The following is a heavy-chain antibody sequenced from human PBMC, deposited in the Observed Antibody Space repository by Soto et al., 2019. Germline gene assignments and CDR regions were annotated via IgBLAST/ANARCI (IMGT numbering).Heavy chain of an antibody. CDR1: GYIFNGYA. V-gene: IGHV1-3*05. J-gene: IGHJ6*02. D-gene: IGHD3-3*01. CDR3: ARAGTVFGLLGNYYGMDV. CDR2: INGGNGNT. Sequence: QVQVVQSGAEEKKPGASVKVSCKASGYIFNGYAMHWVRQAPGQRLEWMAWINGGNGNTRYSQKFQGRVTISRDTSANTVHMELISLRSEDTAVYYCARAGTVFGLLGNYYGMDVWGQGTTVTVSS.